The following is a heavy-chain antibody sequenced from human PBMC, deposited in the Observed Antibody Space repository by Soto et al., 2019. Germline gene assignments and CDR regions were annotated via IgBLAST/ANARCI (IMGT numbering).Heavy chain of an antibody. CDR2: ISYDGSNK. CDR1: GFTFSSYA. J-gene: IGHJ4*02. CDR3: ARDPHLMVYAVYYFDY. Sequence: QVQLVESGGGVVQPGRSLRLSCAASGFTFSSYAMHWVRQAPGKGLEWVAVISYDGSNKYYADSVKGRFTISRDNSKNTLYLQMNSLRAEDTAVYYCARDPHLMVYAVYYFDYWGQGTLVTVSS. V-gene: IGHV3-30-3*01. D-gene: IGHD2-8*01.